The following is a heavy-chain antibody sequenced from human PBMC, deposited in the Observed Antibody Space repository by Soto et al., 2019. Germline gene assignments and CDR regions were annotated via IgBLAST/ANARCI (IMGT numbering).Heavy chain of an antibody. J-gene: IGHJ4*02. CDR1: GFTFSSYG. CDR3: ARDSDDYVWGSYCPY. CDR2: IWYDGSNK. V-gene: IGHV3-33*01. Sequence: QVQLVESGGGVVQPGRSLRLSCAASGFTFSSYGMHWVRQAPGKGLEWVAVIWYDGSNKYYADSVKGRFTISRDNSKNTLYLQRNSLRAEDTAVYYCARDSDDYVWGSYCPYWGQGTLVTVSS. D-gene: IGHD3-16*01.